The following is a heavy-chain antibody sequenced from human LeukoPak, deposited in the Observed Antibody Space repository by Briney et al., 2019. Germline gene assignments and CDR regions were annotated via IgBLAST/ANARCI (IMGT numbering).Heavy chain of an antibody. D-gene: IGHD3-3*01. V-gene: IGHV3-48*01. Sequence: GGSLRLSCAASGFTFSTYNMNWVRQARGKGLEWVSSISSGGSLIYYADSVKGRFTISRDNAKNSLYLQMNSLRAEDTAVYYCARDMVAISGVVTYDYWGQGTLVTVSS. CDR1: GFTFSTYN. J-gene: IGHJ4*02. CDR3: ARDMVAISGVVTYDY. CDR2: ISSGGSLI.